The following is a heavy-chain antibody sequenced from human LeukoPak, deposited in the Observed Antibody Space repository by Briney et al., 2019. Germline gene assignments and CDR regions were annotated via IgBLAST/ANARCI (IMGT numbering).Heavy chain of an antibody. Sequence: ASVKVSCKASGYTFTSYGISWVRQAPGQGLEWMGWISAYNGNTNYAQKLQGRVTMTTDTSTSTAYMELRSLRSDDTAVYCCARVLGIAAAGHNWFDPWGQGTLVTVSP. D-gene: IGHD6-13*01. CDR3: ARVLGIAAAGHNWFDP. V-gene: IGHV1-18*01. CDR1: GYTFTSYG. CDR2: ISAYNGNT. J-gene: IGHJ5*02.